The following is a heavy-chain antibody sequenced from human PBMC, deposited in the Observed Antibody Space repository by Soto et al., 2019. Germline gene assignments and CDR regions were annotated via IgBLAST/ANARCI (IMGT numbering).Heavy chain of an antibody. CDR3: AGYYDILTGYYNVGAYYGMDV. CDR2: ISGSGGST. V-gene: IGHV3-23*01. Sequence: EVQLLESGGGLVQPGGSLRLSCAASGFTFSSYAMSWVRQAPGKGLEWVSAISGSGGSTYYADSVKGRFTISRDNSKNTLYLQMNSLRAEDTAVYYCAGYYDILTGYYNVGAYYGMDVWGQGTTVTVSS. D-gene: IGHD3-9*01. CDR1: GFTFSSYA. J-gene: IGHJ6*02.